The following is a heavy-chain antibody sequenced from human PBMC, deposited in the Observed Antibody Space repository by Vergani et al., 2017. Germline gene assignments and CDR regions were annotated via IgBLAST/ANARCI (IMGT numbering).Heavy chain of an antibody. V-gene: IGHV4-39*02. CDR1: GGSINPSSSF. Sequence: QLQLQESGPGLVKPSETLSLICTVSGGSINPSSSFWGWIRQSPGKGLEWIGSINYVGRTYYIPSLQSRATVFVDTSKNQLSLNLTSVTAADTAVYYCARAGNWNGGSDWFDPWGQGTLVTVSS. CDR3: ARAGNWNGGSDWFDP. J-gene: IGHJ5*02. CDR2: INYVGRT. D-gene: IGHD1-1*01.